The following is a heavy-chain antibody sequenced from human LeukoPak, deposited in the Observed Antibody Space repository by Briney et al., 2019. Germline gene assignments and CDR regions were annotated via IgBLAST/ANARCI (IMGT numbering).Heavy chain of an antibody. J-gene: IGHJ4*02. CDR2: ISGYSGNT. CDR1: GYTFNTYG. D-gene: IGHD3-3*01. CDR3: ARARWRYYDFWSGYHYYFDY. Sequence: ASVKVSCKASGYTFNTYGITWVRQAPGQGLEWMGWISGYSGNTNYEQKLQGRVTMTTDTSTSTAYMELRSLRSDDTAVYYCARARWRYYDFWSGYHYYFDYWGQGTLVTVSS. V-gene: IGHV1-18*01.